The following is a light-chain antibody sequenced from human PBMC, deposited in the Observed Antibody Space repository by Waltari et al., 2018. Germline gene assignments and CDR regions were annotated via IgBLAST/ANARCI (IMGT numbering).Light chain of an antibody. CDR2: DVT. CDR1: GSAIDDSDF. CDR3: TSQTLDGVVL. J-gene: IGLJ3*02. V-gene: IGLV2-14*03. Sequence: QSALTQPASVSGSPGQSITISCTGIGSAIDDSDFVSWYQHPPGKAPRAIIYDVTIRPSGLSDRFSASKSANTASLTISGLQPEDEGDYYCTSQTLDGVVLFGGGTQVTVL.